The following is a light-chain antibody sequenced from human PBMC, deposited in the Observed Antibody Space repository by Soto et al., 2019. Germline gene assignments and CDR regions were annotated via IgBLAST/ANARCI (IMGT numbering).Light chain of an antibody. CDR2: WAS. CDR1: QSVLYSSNNKNY. V-gene: IGKV4-1*01. CDR3: QQYYGTLPT. Sequence: DIVMTQSPDSLAVSLGERATINCKSSQSVLYSSNNKNYLAWYQQKPGQPPKLLIHWASTRESGVPDRFSGSGSGTDFTLTISSLQAEDVAVYYCQQYYGTLPTFGGGTKVEIK. J-gene: IGKJ4*01.